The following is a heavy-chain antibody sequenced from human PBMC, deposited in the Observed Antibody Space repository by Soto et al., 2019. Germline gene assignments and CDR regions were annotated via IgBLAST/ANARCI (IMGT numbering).Heavy chain of an antibody. CDR3: ARGILRYFDWLPPVDY. Sequence: GGSLRLSCAASGFTFSSYWMSWVRQAPGKGLEWVANIKQDGSEKYYVDSVKGRFTISRDNAKNSLYLQMNSLRAEDTAVYYCARGILRYFDWLPPVDYWGQGTLVTVSS. CDR2: IKQDGSEK. J-gene: IGHJ4*02. V-gene: IGHV3-7*01. D-gene: IGHD3-9*01. CDR1: GFTFSSYW.